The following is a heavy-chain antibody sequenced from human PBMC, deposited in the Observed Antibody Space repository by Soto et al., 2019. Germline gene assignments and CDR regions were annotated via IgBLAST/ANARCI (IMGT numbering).Heavy chain of an antibody. D-gene: IGHD6-13*01. Sequence: GESLKISCKASGYDFTNYWIAWARQTPGRGLEWMGMIYPGDSDIRYNPSFRGRVTISADKSITSAFVQWGSLTASDSAIYYCARFRAPRRQLISMSFHLWGLGTLVTVSS. V-gene: IGHV5-51*01. CDR3: ARFRAPRRQLISMSFHL. CDR2: IYPGDSDI. CDR1: GYDFTNYW. J-gene: IGHJ4*03.